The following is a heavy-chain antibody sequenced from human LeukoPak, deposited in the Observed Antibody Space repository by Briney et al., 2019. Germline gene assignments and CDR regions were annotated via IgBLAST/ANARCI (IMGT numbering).Heavy chain of an antibody. CDR1: GGSLSSYY. J-gene: IGHJ5*02. D-gene: IGHD3-10*01. CDR3: ARSGGSVAMVRGVIDGWFDP. CDR2: IYYSGST. V-gene: IGHV4-59*01. Sequence: SETLSLTCTVSGGSLSSYYWSWIRQPPGKGLEGIGYIYYSGSTNYNPSLKSRVTISVDTSKNQFSLKLSSVTAADTAVYYCARSGGSVAMVRGVIDGWFDPWGQGTLVTVSS.